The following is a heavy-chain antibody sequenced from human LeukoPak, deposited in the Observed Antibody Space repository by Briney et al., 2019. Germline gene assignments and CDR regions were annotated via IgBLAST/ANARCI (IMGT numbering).Heavy chain of an antibody. CDR1: GYSFTSYW. J-gene: IGHJ3*02. V-gene: IGHV5-51*01. D-gene: IGHD2-15*01. CDR3: ARRGYCSGGSCFSAAFDI. Sequence: GESLKISCKGSGYSFTSYWIGWVRQMPGKGLEWMGIIYPGDSDTRYSPSFQGQVTISADKSISTAYLQWSSLKASDTAMYYCARRGYCSGGSCFSAAFDIWGQGTMVTVSS. CDR2: IYPGDSDT.